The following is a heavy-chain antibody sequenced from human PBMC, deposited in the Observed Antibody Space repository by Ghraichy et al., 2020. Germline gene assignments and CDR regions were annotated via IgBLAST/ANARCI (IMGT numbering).Heavy chain of an antibody. Sequence: GGSLRLSCEDSGFTFSNFGMNWVRQAPGKGLEWVSYISSTSNTIYYADSVKGRFTISRDNAKNSLYLKMNSLRAEDTAVYYCARDTSSWYLDYWGQGTLANVSS. CDR1: GFTFSNFG. D-gene: IGHD6-13*01. V-gene: IGHV3-48*01. CDR2: ISSTSNTI. J-gene: IGHJ4*02. CDR3: ARDTSSWYLDY.